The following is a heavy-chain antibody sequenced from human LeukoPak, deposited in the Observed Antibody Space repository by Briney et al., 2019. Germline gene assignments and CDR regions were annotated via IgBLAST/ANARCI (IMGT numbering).Heavy chain of an antibody. D-gene: IGHD6-13*01. Sequence: PSETLSLTCSVSGGSISSNYWSWIRQPAGKGLEGIGRIYTSGNTNYNPSLKSRVTVSLDTSKIHFSLKLSSVAAADAAVYYCARDRAAVGIFDYWGQGTLVIVSS. CDR2: IYTSGNT. V-gene: IGHV4-4*07. CDR3: ARDRAAVGIFDY. J-gene: IGHJ4*02. CDR1: GGSISSNY.